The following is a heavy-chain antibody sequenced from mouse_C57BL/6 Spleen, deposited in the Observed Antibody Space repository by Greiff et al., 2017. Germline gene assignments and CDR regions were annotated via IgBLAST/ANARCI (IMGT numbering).Heavy chain of an antibody. CDR3: ARDGYDAWFAY. J-gene: IGHJ3*01. Sequence: VQLQQSGPVLVKPGASVKMSCKASGYTFTDYYMNWVKQSHGKSLEWIGVINPYNGGTSYNQKFKGKATLTVDKSSSTAYMELNSLTSEDSAVYYCARDGYDAWFAYWGQGTLVTVSA. V-gene: IGHV1-19*01. CDR2: INPYNGGT. CDR1: GYTFTDYY. D-gene: IGHD2-2*01.